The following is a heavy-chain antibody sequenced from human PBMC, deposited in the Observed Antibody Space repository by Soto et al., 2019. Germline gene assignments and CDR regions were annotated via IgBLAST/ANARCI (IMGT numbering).Heavy chain of an antibody. CDR2: ISSSSSYI. V-gene: IGHV3-21*01. Sequence: EVQLVESGGGLVKPGGSLRLSCAASGFTFSSYSMNWVCQAPGKGLEWVSSISSSSSYIYYADSVKGRFTISRDNAKNSLYLQMNSLRAEDTAVYYCATNTAKAGYWGQGTLVTVSS. J-gene: IGHJ4*02. CDR1: GFTFSSYS. CDR3: ATNTAKAGY.